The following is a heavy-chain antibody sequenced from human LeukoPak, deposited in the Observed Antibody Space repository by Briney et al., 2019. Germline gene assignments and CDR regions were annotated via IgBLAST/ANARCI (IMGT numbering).Heavy chain of an antibody. CDR2: IYYSGST. CDR3: ARSRVVVTATPYFDY. Sequence: SETLSLTCTVSGGSISSSSYYWGWIRQPPGKGLEWIGSIYYSGSTYYNPSLKSRVTISVDTSKNQFFLKLSSVTAADTAVYYCARSRVVVTATPYFDYWGQGTLVTVSS. CDR1: GGSISSSSYY. V-gene: IGHV4-39*01. J-gene: IGHJ4*02. D-gene: IGHD2-21*02.